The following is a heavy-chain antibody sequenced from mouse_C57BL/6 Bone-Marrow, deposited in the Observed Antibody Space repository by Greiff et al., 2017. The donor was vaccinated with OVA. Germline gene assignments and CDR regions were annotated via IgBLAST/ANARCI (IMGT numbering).Heavy chain of an antibody. V-gene: IGHV1-64*01. Sequence: QVQLQQPGAELVKPGASVKLSCTASGYTFTSYWMHWVQQSPGQGLEWIGMIHPNSGSTNYNEKFKSKATLTVDKSSSTAYMQLSSLTSEDSAVYCGARSYYGSSPLAMDYWGQGTSVTVSS. D-gene: IGHD1-1*01. CDR2: IHPNSGST. CDR1: GYTFTSYW. CDR3: ARSYYGSSPLAMDY. J-gene: IGHJ4*01.